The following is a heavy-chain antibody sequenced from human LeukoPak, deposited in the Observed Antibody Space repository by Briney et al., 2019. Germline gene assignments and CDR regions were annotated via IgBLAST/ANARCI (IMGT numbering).Heavy chain of an antibody. CDR1: GDTFTTYD. CDR2: MSPNSGDT. D-gene: IGHD7-27*01. CDR3: ARGPPNWGYDY. Sequence: GASVKVSCKASGDTFTTYDINWVRQATGQRPEWMGWMSPNSGDTGYAQKFQDRVTMTRNTSISTAYMELSSLRSDDTAVYYCARGPPNWGYDYWGPGTLVTVSS. V-gene: IGHV1-8*01. J-gene: IGHJ4*02.